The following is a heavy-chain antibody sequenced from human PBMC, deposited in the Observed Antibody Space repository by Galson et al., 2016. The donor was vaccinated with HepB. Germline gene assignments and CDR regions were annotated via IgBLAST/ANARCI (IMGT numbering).Heavy chain of an antibody. J-gene: IGHJ4*02. Sequence: LRLSCAASGFASSDSYMGWIRQAPGKGLEWVANIAKDGGEKNYVDSLKGRFAISRDNAKNSLYLQMNSLRVEDTAVYYCAGGPGWTEDYWGQGTLVTVSS. D-gene: IGHD2-15*01. CDR2: IAKDGGEK. CDR1: GFASSDSY. CDR3: AGGPGWTEDY. V-gene: IGHV3-7*03.